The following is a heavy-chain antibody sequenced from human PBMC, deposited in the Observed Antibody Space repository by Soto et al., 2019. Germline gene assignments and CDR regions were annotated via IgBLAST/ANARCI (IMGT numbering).Heavy chain of an antibody. CDR1: GFTFSSYA. CDR3: AKDLGYCSVGSCYHSLGMDV. V-gene: IGHV3-23*01. Sequence: PGGSLRLSCTASGFTFSSYAMSWVRQAPGKGLGWVSVISGSGGSTYYAESVKGRFTISRDNSKNTLYPQMNSLRAEDTAVSYCAKDLGYCSVGSCYHSLGMDVWGQGTTVTVSS. D-gene: IGHD2-15*01. CDR2: ISGSGGST. J-gene: IGHJ6*02.